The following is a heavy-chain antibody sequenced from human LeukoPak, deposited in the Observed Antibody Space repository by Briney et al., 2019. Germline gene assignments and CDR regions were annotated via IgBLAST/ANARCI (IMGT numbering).Heavy chain of an antibody. CDR3: ARAGNTYYYDSSGYFSFDY. CDR2: IIPIFGTA. D-gene: IGHD3-22*01. J-gene: IGHJ4*02. V-gene: IGHV1-69*01. CDR1: GGTFSSYA. Sequence: SVKVSCRASGGTFSSYAISWVRQAPGQGLEWMGGIIPIFGTANYAQKFQGRVTITADESTSTAYMELSSLRSEDTAVYYCARAGNTYYYDSSGYFSFDYWGQGTLVTVSS.